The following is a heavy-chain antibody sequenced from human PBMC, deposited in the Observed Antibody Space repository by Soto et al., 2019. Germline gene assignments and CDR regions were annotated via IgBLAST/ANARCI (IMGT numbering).Heavy chain of an antibody. J-gene: IGHJ4*02. CDR2: ISGSGGNT. CDR1: GFTFSSYA. V-gene: IGHV3-23*01. CDR3: AKVVRRCSGGTCYGGYSDY. Sequence: EVQLLESGGGLVQPGGSLRLSCAASGFTFSSYAMSWVRQAPGKGLEWASTISGSGGNTYYADSVKGRFTISRDNSKKTMYLQMKSLRAGDTAVYYCAKVVRRCSGGTCYGGYSDYWGQGTLVTVSS. D-gene: IGHD2-15*01.